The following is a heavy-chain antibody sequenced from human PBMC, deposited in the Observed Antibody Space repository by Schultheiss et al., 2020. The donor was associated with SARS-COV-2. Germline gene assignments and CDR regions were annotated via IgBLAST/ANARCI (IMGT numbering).Heavy chain of an antibody. CDR2: IKQDGSEK. Sequence: GGSLRLSCAASGFTFDDYAMHWVRQAPGKGLEWVANIKQDGSEKYYVDSVKGRFTISRDNAKNSLYLQMNSLRAEDTAVYYCASALADNFDYWGQGTLVTVSS. J-gene: IGHJ4*02. CDR1: GFTFDDYA. V-gene: IGHV3-7*01. CDR3: ASALADNFDY. D-gene: IGHD6-19*01.